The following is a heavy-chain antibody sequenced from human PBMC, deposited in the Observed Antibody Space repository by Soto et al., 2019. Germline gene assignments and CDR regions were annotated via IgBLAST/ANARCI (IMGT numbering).Heavy chain of an antibody. D-gene: IGHD1-7*01. CDR2: ISSRGSA. CDR1: GGPVSSGGYY. V-gene: IGHV4-61*08. Sequence: VQLQASGPGLVTPSETLSLPCPVSGGPVSSGGYYWSWIRQPPGKGLEWIGYISSRGSANYNPSLKRRITISVDTSRNQFSRKLTSVTAADTAVDYCAMAGNYRYFDAWGQGTLVTVSS. J-gene: IGHJ4*02. CDR3: AMAGNYRYFDA.